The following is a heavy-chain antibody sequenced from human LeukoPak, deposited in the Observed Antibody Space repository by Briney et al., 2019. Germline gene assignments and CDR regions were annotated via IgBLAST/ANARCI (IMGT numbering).Heavy chain of an antibody. CDR3: AKGGSSWSHFDY. Sequence: GGSLRLSCAASGFTSSSYAMSWVRQAPGKGLEWVSVISGSGGGTYYADSVKGRFTISRDNSKNTLYLQMNSLRAEDTAVYYCAKGGSSWSHFDYWGQGTLVTVSS. J-gene: IGHJ4*02. V-gene: IGHV3-23*01. D-gene: IGHD6-13*01. CDR2: ISGSGGGT. CDR1: GFTSSSYA.